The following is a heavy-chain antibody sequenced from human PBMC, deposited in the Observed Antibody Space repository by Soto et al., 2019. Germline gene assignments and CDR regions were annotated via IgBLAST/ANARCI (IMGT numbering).Heavy chain of an antibody. Sequence: EVQLVGSGGGLVQPGGSLRLSCAASGFTVSSNYMSWVRQAPGKGLEWVSVVYSGGSTYYADSVKGRFTISRDNSKITLYLQMNSVRAEDTTVYYCAREDCSGGSCYWYNCFDPWGQGTLVTVSS. V-gene: IGHV3-66*01. CDR3: AREDCSGGSCYWYNCFDP. J-gene: IGHJ5*02. CDR2: VYSGGST. CDR1: GFTVSSNY. D-gene: IGHD2-15*01.